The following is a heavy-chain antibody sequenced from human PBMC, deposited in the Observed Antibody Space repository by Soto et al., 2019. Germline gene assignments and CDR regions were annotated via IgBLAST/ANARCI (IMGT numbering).Heavy chain of an antibody. V-gene: IGHV5-51*01. J-gene: IGHJ4*02. Sequence: PGESLKISCKGSAYCFTSYWIGWVRQMPGKGLEYMGAIHPGNSDTRYSPSFQGQVTISADKSISTTYLQWSSLKASDIGIYYCARRVEGYTLGAYWGQGTQVTVSS. D-gene: IGHD3-16*01. CDR2: IHPGNSDT. CDR3: ARRVEGYTLGAY. CDR1: AYCFTSYW.